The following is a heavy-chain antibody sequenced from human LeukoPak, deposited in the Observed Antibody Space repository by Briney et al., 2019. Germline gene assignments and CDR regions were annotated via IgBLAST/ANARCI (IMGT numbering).Heavy chain of an antibody. Sequence: GGSLRLSCAVSGFNFRSHIPWVRQAPTKGLVWVAVTSFDGNHKFYGDSVKGRFTISKDNSKNSVSLQMNSLRNEDTAVYYCAKDGDSPSYWYFYLWGRRALVTVSS. CDR1: GFNFRSH. J-gene: IGHJ2*01. D-gene: IGHD3-22*01. V-gene: IGHV3-30*18. CDR2: TSFDGNHK. CDR3: AKDGDSPSYWYFYL.